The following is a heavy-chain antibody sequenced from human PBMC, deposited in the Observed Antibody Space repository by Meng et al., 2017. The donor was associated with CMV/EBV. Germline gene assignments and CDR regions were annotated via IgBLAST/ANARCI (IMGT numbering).Heavy chain of an antibody. CDR2: ISSSGSTI. V-gene: IGHV3-11*01. J-gene: IGHJ6*02. CDR3: ASKFWSGFYYYGMDV. Sequence: GGSLRLSCAASGFTFSDYYMSWIRQAPGKGLEWVSYISSSGSTIYYADSVKGRFTISRDNSKNTLYLQMNSLRAEDTAVYYCASKFWSGFYYYGMDVWGQGTTVTVSS. D-gene: IGHD3-3*01. CDR1: GFTFSDYY.